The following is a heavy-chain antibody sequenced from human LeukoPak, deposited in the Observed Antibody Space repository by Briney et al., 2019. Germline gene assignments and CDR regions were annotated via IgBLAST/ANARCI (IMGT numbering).Heavy chain of an antibody. V-gene: IGHV1-2*02. CDR1: GYTFTGYY. CDR3: ATDGVYSKSRSYYYYMDV. Sequence: ASVKVSCKASGYTFTGYYMHWVRQAPGQGLEWMGWINPNSGGTNYAQKFQGRVTMTEDTSTDTAYMELSSLRSEDTAVYYCATDGVYSKSRSYYYYMDVWGKGTTVTVSS. J-gene: IGHJ6*03. CDR2: INPNSGGT. D-gene: IGHD4-11*01.